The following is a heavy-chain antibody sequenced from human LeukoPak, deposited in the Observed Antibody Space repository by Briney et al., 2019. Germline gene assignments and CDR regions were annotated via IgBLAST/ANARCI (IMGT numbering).Heavy chain of an antibody. CDR2: INHSGST. V-gene: IGHV4-34*01. J-gene: IGHJ3*02. Sequence: SETLSLTCAVYGLSFRGYYWSWLRQPPGKGLEWVGEINHSGSTNYNPSLKSRVTISVDTSKNQFSLKLSSVTAADTAVYYCARGCVTMVRGVIITCAFDIWGQGTMVTVSS. D-gene: IGHD3-10*01. CDR1: GLSFRGYY. CDR3: ARGCVTMVRGVIITCAFDI.